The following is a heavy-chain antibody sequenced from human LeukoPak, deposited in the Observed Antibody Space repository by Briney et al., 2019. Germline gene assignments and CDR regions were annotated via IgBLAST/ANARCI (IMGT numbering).Heavy chain of an antibody. D-gene: IGHD1-14*01. V-gene: IGHV3-11*01. CDR2: TSSSGSTI. CDR3: ARVGSQWITSQSLCD. Sequence: GGSLRLSCAASGFTFSDYYMSWIRQAPGKGLEWVSYTSSSGSTIYYADSVKGRFTISRDNAKNSLYLQMNSLRAEDTAVYYCARVGSQWITSQSLCDWGQGTLVTVSS. CDR1: GFTFSDYY. J-gene: IGHJ4*02.